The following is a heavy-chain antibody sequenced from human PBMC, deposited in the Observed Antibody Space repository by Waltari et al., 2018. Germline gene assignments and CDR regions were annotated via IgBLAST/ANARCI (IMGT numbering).Heavy chain of an antibody. CDR3: AREGSGGIVGAVDI. CDR1: GVTFSSYS. D-gene: IGHD1-26*01. CDR2: MSSSSSYL. V-gene: IGHV3-21*01. J-gene: IGHJ3*02. Sequence: EVQLVEAGGGLVKPGGSLRLSCAASGVTFSSYSMSWVRQAPGKGLEWVSSMSSSSSYLSYADSVKGRFTSSTDNAKNSLYLQMNSLRAEDTAVYYCAREGSGGIVGAVDIWGHGTMVTGSS.